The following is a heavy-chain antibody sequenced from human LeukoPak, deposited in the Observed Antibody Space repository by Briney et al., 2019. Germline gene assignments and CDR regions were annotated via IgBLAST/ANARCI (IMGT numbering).Heavy chain of an antibody. CDR3: TTQGHYYDSSGYNFVDY. D-gene: IGHD3-22*01. CDR2: IRSKANSYAT. V-gene: IGHV3-73*01. J-gene: IGHJ4*02. Sequence: GGSLRLSCAASGFTFSGSAMHWVRQASGKGLEWVGRIRSKANSYATAYAASVKGRFTISRDDSKNTAYLQMNSLKTEDTAVYYCTTQGHYYDSSGYNFVDYWGQGTLVTVSS. CDR1: GFTFSGSA.